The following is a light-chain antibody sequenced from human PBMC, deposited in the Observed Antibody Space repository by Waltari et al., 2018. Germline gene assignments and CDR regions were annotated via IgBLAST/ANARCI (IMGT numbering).Light chain of an antibody. Sequence: DIQMTQSPSTLSASVVYRVTITCWASKSVNNNLAWYQQKPGKATKILIHKVYRLESGVPSRFSGSQSGTEFTFTISSLQPDDFATYYCQQYNSYPLIFGGGTTVEIK. J-gene: IGKJ4*01. CDR2: KVY. CDR3: QQYNSYPLI. V-gene: IGKV1-5*03. CDR1: KSVNNN.